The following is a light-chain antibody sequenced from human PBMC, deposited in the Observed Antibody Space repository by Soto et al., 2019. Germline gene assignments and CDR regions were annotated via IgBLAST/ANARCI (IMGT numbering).Light chain of an antibody. J-gene: IGKJ4*01. CDR2: GAS. CDR1: QSVSSSY. V-gene: IGKV3-20*01. Sequence: EIVLTQSPGTLSLSPGERATLSCRASQSVSSSYLAWYQQKPGQAPRLLIYGASSRATGIQDKFSCSGSGTDFTLTISRLEPEDFAVYYCQQYGSSPLTFGGGTKVEIK. CDR3: QQYGSSPLT.